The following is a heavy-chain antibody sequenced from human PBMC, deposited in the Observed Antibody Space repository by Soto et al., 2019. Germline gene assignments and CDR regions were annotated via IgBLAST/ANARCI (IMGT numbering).Heavy chain of an antibody. CDR3: AKDQQAGFWSGPWAY. D-gene: IGHD3-3*01. Sequence: QPGGSLRLSCAASGFTFSSYGMYWVRQAPGKGLEWVAVISYDGSNKYYADSVKGRFTISRDNSKNTLYLQMDSLRAEDTAVYYCAKDQQAGFWSGPWAYWGQGTLVTGS. CDR1: GFTFSSYG. CDR2: ISYDGSNK. J-gene: IGHJ4*02. V-gene: IGHV3-30*18.